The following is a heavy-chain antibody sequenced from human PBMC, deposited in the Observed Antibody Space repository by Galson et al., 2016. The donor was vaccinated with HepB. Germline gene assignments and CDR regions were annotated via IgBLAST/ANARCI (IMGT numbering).Heavy chain of an antibody. CDR2: IYYTGST. CDR3: ARAAGHEYYFYGMEV. J-gene: IGHJ6*02. CDR1: GGSISSSGYH. V-gene: IGHV4-39*01. Sequence: ETLSLTCTVSGGSISSSGYHWGWIRQPPGKGLEWIGNIYYTGSTYYNPSLESRLSMSIDTSKNQFALTLTSVTAADTAVYYCARAAGHEYYFYGMEVWGQGTTATVSS. D-gene: IGHD6-13*01.